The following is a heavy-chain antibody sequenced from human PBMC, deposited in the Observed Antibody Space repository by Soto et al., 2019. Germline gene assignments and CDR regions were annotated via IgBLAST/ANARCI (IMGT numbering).Heavy chain of an antibody. V-gene: IGHV3-23*01. CDR1: GFTFSTYA. Sequence: EVQVLESGGGLEQPGESLRLSCAASGFTFSTYAMSWVRQAPGKGLEWVSSISGSGGRTHYAESVKGRFTISRDNSENTLYLYMDSLRAEDTAASYCAKGGFFFYYGMDVWGQGTTVTVSS. J-gene: IGHJ6*02. CDR2: ISGSGGRT. CDR3: AKGGFFFYYGMDV. D-gene: IGHD1-26*01.